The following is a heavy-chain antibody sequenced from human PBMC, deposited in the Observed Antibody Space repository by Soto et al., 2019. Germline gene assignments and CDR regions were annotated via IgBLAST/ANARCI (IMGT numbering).Heavy chain of an antibody. D-gene: IGHD3-10*02. Sequence: QVQLVESGGGVVQPGRSLRLSCEASGFAFSSYAMHWVRQAPGKGLEWVAVISYDGSNKYYADSVKGRFTISRDNSKNTLYLQMNSLRDEDKAVYYCARDWSCSGDWGQGTLVTVSS. CDR2: ISYDGSNK. CDR3: ARDWSCSGD. CDR1: GFAFSSYA. J-gene: IGHJ4*02. V-gene: IGHV3-30-3*01.